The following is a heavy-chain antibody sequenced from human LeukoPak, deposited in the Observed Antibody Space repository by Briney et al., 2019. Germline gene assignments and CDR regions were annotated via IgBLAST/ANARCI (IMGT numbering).Heavy chain of an antibody. V-gene: IGHV4-39*01. D-gene: IGHD3-16*01. J-gene: IGHJ4*02. CDR2: IYYSGST. CDR3: ARPPISRWGEAGDY. Sequence: KPSETLSLTCTVSGGSISTSNYYWGWIRQPPGKGLEWIGSIYYSGSTYYNPSLKSRVTISVDTSKNQFSLKPNSVTAADTAVYYCARPPISRWGEAGDYWGQGALVTVSS. CDR1: GGSISTSNYY.